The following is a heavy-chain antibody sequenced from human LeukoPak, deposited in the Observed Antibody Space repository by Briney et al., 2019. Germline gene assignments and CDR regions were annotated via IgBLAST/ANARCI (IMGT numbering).Heavy chain of an antibody. CDR1: GFTFSSYG. J-gene: IGHJ6*02. CDR2: ISYDGSNK. Sequence: PGGSLRLSCAASGFTFSSYGMHWVRQAPGKGLEWVAVISYDGSNKYYADSVKGRFTISRDNSKNTLYLQMNSLRAEDTAVYYCAKKTLWFADYYYYGMDVWGQGTTVTVSS. CDR3: AKKTLWFADYYYYGMDV. V-gene: IGHV3-30*18. D-gene: IGHD3-10*01.